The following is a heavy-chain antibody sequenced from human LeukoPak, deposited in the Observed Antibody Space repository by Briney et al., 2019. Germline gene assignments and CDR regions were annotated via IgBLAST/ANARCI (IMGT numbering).Heavy chain of an antibody. J-gene: IGHJ5*02. CDR2: IRYDGSNK. D-gene: IGHD2-15*01. V-gene: IGHV3-30*02. Sequence: GGSLRLSCAASGFTFSSYGMHWVRQAPGKGLEWVAFIRYDGSNKYYADSVKGRFTISRDNSKNTLYLQMNSLRAEDTAVYYCAKEQVAATLGVHWFDPWGQGTLVTVSS. CDR3: AKEQVAATLGVHWFDP. CDR1: GFTFSSYG.